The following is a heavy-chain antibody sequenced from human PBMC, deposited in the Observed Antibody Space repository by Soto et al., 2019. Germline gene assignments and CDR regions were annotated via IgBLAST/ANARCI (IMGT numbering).Heavy chain of an antibody. Sequence: GASVKVSCKASGYTFTSYGISWVRQAPGQGLEWMGWISAYNGNTNYAQKLQGRVTMTTDTSTRTDYMELRSLRSDDTAVYYCARVRPSPDYGDFRDYYYYGMDVWGQGTTVTVSS. V-gene: IGHV1-18*04. CDR1: GYTFTSYG. CDR2: ISAYNGNT. J-gene: IGHJ6*02. D-gene: IGHD4-17*01. CDR3: ARVRPSPDYGDFRDYYYYGMDV.